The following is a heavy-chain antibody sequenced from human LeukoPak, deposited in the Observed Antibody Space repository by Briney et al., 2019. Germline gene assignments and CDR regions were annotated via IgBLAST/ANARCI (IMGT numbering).Heavy chain of an antibody. J-gene: IGHJ6*03. V-gene: IGHV3-49*03. CDR1: GFTFGDYA. D-gene: IGHD2-21*02. Sequence: GGSLRLSCTASGFTFGDYAMSWFRQAPGKGLEWVGFIRSKAYGGTTEYAASVKGRFTISRDDSKSIAYLQMNSLKTEDTAVHYCTRAAPGGVTYYYYYYMDVWGKGTTVTVSS. CDR2: IRSKAYGGTT. CDR3: TRAAPGGVTYYYYYYMDV.